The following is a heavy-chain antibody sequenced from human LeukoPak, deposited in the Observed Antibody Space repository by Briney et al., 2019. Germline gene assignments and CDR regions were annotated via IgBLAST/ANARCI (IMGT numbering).Heavy chain of an antibody. Sequence: SETLSLTCTVSGGAISSSSYYWGWIRQPPGKGLEWIGSIYYSGSTYYNPSLKSRVTISVDTSKNQFSLKLSSVTAADTAVYYCARRHIKLDSSGPIYFDYRGQGTLVTVSS. V-gene: IGHV4-39*01. CDR1: GGAISSSSYY. CDR3: ARRHIKLDSSGPIYFDY. J-gene: IGHJ4*02. D-gene: IGHD3-22*01. CDR2: IYYSGST.